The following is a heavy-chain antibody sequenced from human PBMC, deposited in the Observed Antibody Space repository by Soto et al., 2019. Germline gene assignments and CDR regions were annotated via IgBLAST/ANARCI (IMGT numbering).Heavy chain of an antibody. J-gene: IGHJ4*02. CDR1: GFTFSSYA. D-gene: IGHD2-2*01. CDR3: AKSQSWDIVVVPAASLV. CDR2: ISGSGGST. V-gene: IGHV3-23*01. Sequence: PGGSLRLSCAASGFTFSSYAMSWVRQAPGKGLEWVSAISGSGGSTYYADSVKGRFTISRDNSKNTLYLQMNSLRAEDTAVYYCAKSQSWDIVVVPAASLVWGQGTLVTVSS.